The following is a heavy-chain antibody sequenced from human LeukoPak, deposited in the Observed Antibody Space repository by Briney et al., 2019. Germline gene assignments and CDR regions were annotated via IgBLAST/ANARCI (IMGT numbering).Heavy chain of an antibody. CDR3: ARAKTYDILTDFDY. CDR1: GYTFTGYY. J-gene: IGHJ4*02. CDR2: INPNSGGT. D-gene: IGHD3-9*01. Sequence: ASVKVSCKASGYTFTGYYVHWVRQAPGQGLEWMGWINPNSGGTNYAQKFQGRVTMTRDTSISTAYMELSRLRSDDTAVYYCARAKTYDILTDFDYWGQGTLVTVSS. V-gene: IGHV1-2*02.